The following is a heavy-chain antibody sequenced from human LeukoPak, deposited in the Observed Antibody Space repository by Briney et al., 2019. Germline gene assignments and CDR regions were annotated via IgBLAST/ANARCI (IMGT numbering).Heavy chain of an antibody. D-gene: IGHD3-10*01. CDR3: ARATYVYGSGSYYSFDY. J-gene: IGHJ4*02. V-gene: IGHV3-21*01. CDR2: ISSIIRYI. Sequence: GRSLRLSCAASGFTFSSYSMNWVRQAPGKGLEWVSSISSIIRYIYYADPGKGRFTISRDISKSTIYLQMNSLRVEETAVYYCARATYVYGSGSYYSFDYWGQGTLVTVSS. CDR1: GFTFSSYS.